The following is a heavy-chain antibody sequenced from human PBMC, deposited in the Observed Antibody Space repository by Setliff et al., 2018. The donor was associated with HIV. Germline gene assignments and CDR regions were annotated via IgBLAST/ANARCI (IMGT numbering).Heavy chain of an antibody. CDR2: VNSGSGST. CDR1: SYTFIGYY. V-gene: IGHV1-46*01. CDR3: ARRVSYATSGYSLGY. D-gene: IGHD5-12*01. Sequence: ASVKVSCKASSYTFIGYYLHWVRLAPGQGLEWMGMVNSGSGSTVFAQKFQGRVTMTTDTSTNTVYLELTSLRSEDTAVYFCARRVSYATSGYSLGYWGQGTLVTVSS. J-gene: IGHJ4*02.